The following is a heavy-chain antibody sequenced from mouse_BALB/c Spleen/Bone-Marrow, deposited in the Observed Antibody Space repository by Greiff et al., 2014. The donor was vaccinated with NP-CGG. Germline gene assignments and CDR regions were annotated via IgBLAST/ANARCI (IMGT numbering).Heavy chain of an antibody. Sequence: EVQLQQSGPELEKPGASVKISCKASGHSFTGYNMNWVQQSHGKSLEWIGNIDPYYGTTTFNQKFKDKATLTVDKSSSTAYMQLKSLTSEDSAVYYCTRSRAYFRDWFAYWGQGTLVTVSA. CDR2: IDPYYGTT. D-gene: IGHD2-14*01. CDR3: TRSRAYFRDWFAY. J-gene: IGHJ3*01. CDR1: GHSFTGYN. V-gene: IGHV1-39*01.